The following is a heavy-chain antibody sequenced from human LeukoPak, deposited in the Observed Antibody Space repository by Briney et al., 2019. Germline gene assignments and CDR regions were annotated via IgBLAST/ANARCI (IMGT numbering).Heavy chain of an antibody. CDR2: IYYSGST. D-gene: IGHD1-26*01. CDR3: ARGYRNSPIN. CDR1: GGSISSDY. J-gene: IGHJ4*02. V-gene: IGHV4-59*12. Sequence: SETLSLTCTVSGGSISSDYWSWIRQPPGKGLEWIGYIYYSGSTNYNPSLKSRVTISVDTSKNQFSLKLSSVTAADTAVYYCARGYRNSPINWGQGTLVTVSS.